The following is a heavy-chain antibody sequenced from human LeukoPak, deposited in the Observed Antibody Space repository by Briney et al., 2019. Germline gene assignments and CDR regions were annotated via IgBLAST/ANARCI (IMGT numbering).Heavy chain of an antibody. D-gene: IGHD1-7*01. CDR3: AKRRGLELLYYYYMDV. V-gene: IGHV3-48*01. CDR1: GFTFSSYS. J-gene: IGHJ6*03. CDR2: ISSSSRTI. Sequence: GGSLRLSCAASGFTFSSYSMNWVRQAPGKGLEWVSYISSSSRTINYADSVKGRFTISRDNSKNTLYLQMNSLRAEDTAVYYCAKRRGLELLYYYYMDVWGKGTTVTVSS.